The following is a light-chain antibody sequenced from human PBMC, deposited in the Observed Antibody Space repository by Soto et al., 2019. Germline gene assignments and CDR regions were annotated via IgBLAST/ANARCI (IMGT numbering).Light chain of an antibody. Sequence: DIQMTQSPSTLSASVGDRVTITCRASQSISSWLAWYQQKPGKAPKLLIYKASSLESGVPSSFSGSGSGTEFTLTISSLQPDDVATYYCQQYNSFPYTFGQGTKLEIK. J-gene: IGKJ2*01. V-gene: IGKV1-5*03. CDR3: QQYNSFPYT. CDR1: QSISSW. CDR2: KAS.